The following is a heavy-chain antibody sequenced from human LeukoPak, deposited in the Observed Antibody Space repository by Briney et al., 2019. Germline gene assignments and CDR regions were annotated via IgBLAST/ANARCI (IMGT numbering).Heavy chain of an antibody. CDR3: ARDSGSYGYYYYMDV. CDR1: GYTFTSYG. Sequence: ASVKVSCKASGYTFTSYGISWVRQAPGQGLEWMGWISAYNGNTNYAQKLRGRVTMTTDTSTSTAYMELRSLRSDDTAVYYCARDSGSYGYYYYMDVWGKGTTVTISS. D-gene: IGHD1-26*01. V-gene: IGHV1-18*01. J-gene: IGHJ6*03. CDR2: ISAYNGNT.